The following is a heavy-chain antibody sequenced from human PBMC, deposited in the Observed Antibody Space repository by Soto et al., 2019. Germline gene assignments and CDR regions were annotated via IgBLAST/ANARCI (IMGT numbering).Heavy chain of an antibody. CDR2: INQDGSGK. V-gene: IGHV3-7*01. J-gene: IGHJ6*02. Sequence: GESLRLSCAASGFTFSDSWMDWARQVPGKGPEWVANINQDGSGKNYVDSVKGRFTISRDNAKNSLYLQMNSLRAEDTAVYYCASLGRHGWGQGTTVTVSS. D-gene: IGHD3-16*01. CDR3: ASLGRHG. CDR1: GFTFSDSW.